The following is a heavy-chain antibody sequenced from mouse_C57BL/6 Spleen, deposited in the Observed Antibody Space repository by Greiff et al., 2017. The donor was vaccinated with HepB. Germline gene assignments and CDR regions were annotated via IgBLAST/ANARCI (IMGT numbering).Heavy chain of an antibody. J-gene: IGHJ1*03. CDR2: IWSGGST. D-gene: IGHD1-1*01. V-gene: IGHV2-2*01. CDR1: GFSLTSYG. Sequence: VKLMESGPGLVQPSQSLSITCTVSGFSLTSYGVHWVRQSPGKGLEWLGVIWSGGSTDYNAAFISRLSISKDNSKSQVFFKMNSLQADDTAIYYCARKGGLYGSSYGWYFDVWGTGTTVTVSS. CDR3: ARKGGLYGSSYGWYFDV.